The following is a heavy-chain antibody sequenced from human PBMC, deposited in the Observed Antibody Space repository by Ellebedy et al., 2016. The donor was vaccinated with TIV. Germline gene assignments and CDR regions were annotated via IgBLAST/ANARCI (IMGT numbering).Heavy chain of an antibody. CDR3: ARAYSNYYYGMDV. CDR1: GFSFSSYF. D-gene: IGHD4-11*01. CDR2: ISTSGGTT. J-gene: IGHJ6*02. Sequence: GESLKISCAASGFSFSSYFMKWVRQAPGKGLEWVSAISTSGGTTYYADSVKGRFTISRDNAKNSLYLQMNSLRAEDTAVYYCARAYSNYYYGMDVWGQGTTVTVSS. V-gene: IGHV3-21*01.